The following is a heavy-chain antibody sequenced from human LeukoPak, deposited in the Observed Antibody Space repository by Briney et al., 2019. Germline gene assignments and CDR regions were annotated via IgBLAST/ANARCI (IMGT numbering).Heavy chain of an antibody. CDR3: ATRKYSSSWYNWFDP. CDR2: IGAYNGNT. Sequence: ASVKVSCKASGYTFTSYGISWVRQAPGQGLEWMGWIGAYNGNTNYAQKLQGRVTMTTDTSTSTAYMELRSLRSDDTAVYYCATRKYSSSWYNWFDPWGQGTLVTVSS. D-gene: IGHD6-13*01. CDR1: GYTFTSYG. J-gene: IGHJ5*02. V-gene: IGHV1-18*01.